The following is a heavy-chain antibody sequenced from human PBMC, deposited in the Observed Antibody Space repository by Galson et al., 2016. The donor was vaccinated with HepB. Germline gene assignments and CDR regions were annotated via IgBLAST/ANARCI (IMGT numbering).Heavy chain of an antibody. CDR2: ISGDSDTI. Sequence: SLRLSCAASGFTFRTFSMDWVRQAPGKGLEWVSYISGDSDTIYYADSVKGRFTISRDNAKSSLNLQMNALRDEDTAVYYCARGLYSNSFDLWGQGTPVTVS. CDR3: ARGLYSNSFDL. D-gene: IGHD4-11*01. J-gene: IGHJ5*02. V-gene: IGHV3-48*02. CDR1: GFTFRTFS.